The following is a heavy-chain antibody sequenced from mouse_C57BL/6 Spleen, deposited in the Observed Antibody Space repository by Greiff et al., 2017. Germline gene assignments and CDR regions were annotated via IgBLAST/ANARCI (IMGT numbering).Heavy chain of an antibody. Sequence: VQLQQPGAELVKPGASVKLSCKASGYTFTSYWLHWVKQRPGQGLEWIGMIHPNSGSTNYNEKFKSKATLTVDKSSSTAYMQLSSLTSEVSAVYYCARYYGSSYGWYFDVWGTGTTVTVSA. CDR1: GYTFTSYW. V-gene: IGHV1-64*01. CDR3: ARYYGSSYGWYFDV. CDR2: IHPNSGST. J-gene: IGHJ1*03. D-gene: IGHD1-1*01.